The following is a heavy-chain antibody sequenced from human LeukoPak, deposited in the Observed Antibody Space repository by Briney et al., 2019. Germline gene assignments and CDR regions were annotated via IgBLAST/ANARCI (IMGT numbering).Heavy chain of an antibody. V-gene: IGHV3-21*01. J-gene: IGHJ4*02. CDR2: ISSSSSYI. D-gene: IGHD6-6*01. Sequence: PGGSLRLSCAASGFTFSSYSMNWVRQAPGKGLEWVSSISSSSSYIYYADSVKGRFTISRDNAKNSLYLQMNSLRAEDTAVYYRARASLYYHSESKRIAARRGNFDYWGQGTLVTVSS. CDR3: ARASLYYHSESKRIAARRGNFDY. CDR1: GFTFSSYS.